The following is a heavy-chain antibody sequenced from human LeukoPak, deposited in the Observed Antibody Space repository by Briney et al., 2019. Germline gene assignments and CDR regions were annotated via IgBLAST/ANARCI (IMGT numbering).Heavy chain of an antibody. CDR2: IKQDGSEK. CDR3: ARAGRLALIPFTMIGYYGMDV. V-gene: IGHV3-7*01. CDR1: GFTFSSYW. Sequence: GGSLRLSCAASGFTFSSYWMSWVRQAPGKGLEWVANIKQDGSEKYYVDSVKGRFTISRDNAKNSLYLQMNSLRAEDTAVYYCARAGRLALIPFTMIGYYGMDVWGQGTTVTVSS. D-gene: IGHD3-22*01. J-gene: IGHJ6*02.